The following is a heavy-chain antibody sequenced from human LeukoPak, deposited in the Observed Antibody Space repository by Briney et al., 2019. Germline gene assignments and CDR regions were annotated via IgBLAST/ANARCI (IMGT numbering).Heavy chain of an antibody. Sequence: GGSQRLSCAASGFTFSSYAMHWVRQAPGKGLEWVAVISYDGSNKYYADSVKGRFTISRDNSKNTLYLQVNSLRAEDTAVYYCARDPPYSSGFYWGQGTLVTVSS. D-gene: IGHD3-22*01. J-gene: IGHJ4*02. CDR3: ARDPPYSSGFY. CDR2: ISYDGSNK. CDR1: GFTFSSYA. V-gene: IGHV3-30-3*01.